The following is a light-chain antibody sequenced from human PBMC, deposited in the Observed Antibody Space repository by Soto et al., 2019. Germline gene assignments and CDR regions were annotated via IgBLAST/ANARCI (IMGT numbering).Light chain of an antibody. Sequence: DIQMTQSPSTLSASVGDRVTITCRASQSISSWLAWYQQKPGKAPNLLIYDASNLESGVPSRFSGSGSGTEFTLTISSLQPDDFPTYYCQQYNSYPYTFGKGTKVDIK. CDR2: DAS. CDR3: QQYNSYPYT. J-gene: IGKJ2*01. V-gene: IGKV1-5*01. CDR1: QSISSW.